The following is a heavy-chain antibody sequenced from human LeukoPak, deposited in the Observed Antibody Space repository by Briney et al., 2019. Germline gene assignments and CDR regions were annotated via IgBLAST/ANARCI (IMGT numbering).Heavy chain of an antibody. J-gene: IGHJ4*02. CDR2: IKQDGSEE. CDR3: ARDEVTY. V-gene: IGHV3-7*01. CDR1: GFTFSSHR. Sequence: GGSLRLSCAASGFTFSSHRMSWVRQTPGKGLEWVAHIKQDGSEEYYVDSVTGRFTIFRDNAKNSLYLQMNSLRADDTAVYYCARDEVTYWGQGTLVTVSS.